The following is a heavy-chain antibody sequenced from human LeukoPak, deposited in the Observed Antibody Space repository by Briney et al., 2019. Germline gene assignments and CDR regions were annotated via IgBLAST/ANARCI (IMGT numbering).Heavy chain of an antibody. J-gene: IGHJ4*02. Sequence: GGSLRLSCAASGFTFSHYTINWVRQAPGKGLEWVSSISSGSSYIHYADSLKGRFTISRDNAKNSLYLQMNSLRVEDTALYYCAGGFSGADFWGQGTLVTVSS. V-gene: IGHV3-21*01. CDR1: GFTFSHYT. CDR3: AGGFSGADF. D-gene: IGHD5-12*01. CDR2: ISSGSSYI.